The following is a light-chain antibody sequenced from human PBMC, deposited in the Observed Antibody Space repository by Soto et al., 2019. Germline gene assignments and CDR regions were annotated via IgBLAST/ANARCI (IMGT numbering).Light chain of an antibody. J-gene: IGKJ2*01. CDR3: QQYGTSPYT. V-gene: IGKV3-20*01. CDR1: QSVTSTY. Sequence: EIVLTQSPGTLSLSPGEGATLSCRASQSVTSTYLAWYQQKPGQAPRLLIYAASSRATGIPDRFSGSGSGTDFTLTISRLEPEDFALYYCQQYGTSPYTFGQGTKLEIK. CDR2: AAS.